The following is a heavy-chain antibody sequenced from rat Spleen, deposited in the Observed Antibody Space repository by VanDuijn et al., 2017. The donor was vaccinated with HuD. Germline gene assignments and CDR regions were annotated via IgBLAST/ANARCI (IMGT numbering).Heavy chain of an antibody. Sequence: QVQLKESGPGLVQPSQTLSLTCTVSGLSLTSNSVSWIRQTPGKGLEWMGVIWTGGGTAYNSLLRSRLSISRDLSKSQVFLKMSTLQTEDTATYYCARDRDFGNYGYYFDYWGQGVMVTVSS. J-gene: IGHJ2*01. CDR2: IWTGGGT. CDR1: GLSLTSNS. D-gene: IGHD1-11*01. V-gene: IGHV2-47*01. CDR3: ARDRDFGNYGYYFDY.